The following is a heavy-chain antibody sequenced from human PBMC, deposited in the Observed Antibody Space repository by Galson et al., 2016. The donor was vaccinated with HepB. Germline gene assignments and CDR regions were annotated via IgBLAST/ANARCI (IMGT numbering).Heavy chain of an antibody. V-gene: IGHV4-4*07. J-gene: IGHJ3*02. Sequence: SETLSLTCTVSGGSITSDYWSWIRQPAGKGLEWIGRISTSGHIKYNPSLESRVTMSVDTSKNQFSLSLRSVTAADTAVYYCVRLLWPATRGAVHIWDQGTMVNVSS. CDR1: GGSITSDY. CDR2: ISTSGHI. D-gene: IGHD2-15*01. CDR3: VRLLWPATRGAVHI.